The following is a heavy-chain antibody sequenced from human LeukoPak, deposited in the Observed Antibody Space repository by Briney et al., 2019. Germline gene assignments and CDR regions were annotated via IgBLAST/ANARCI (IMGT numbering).Heavy chain of an antibody. D-gene: IGHD6-19*01. CDR3: ATGAGYSSGWRLFQH. V-gene: IGHV1-24*01. CDR1: GYTLTELS. Sequence: DSVKVSCKVSGYTLTELSMHWVRQTPGKGLEWMGGFDPEDGETIYAQKFQGRVTMTEDTSTDTAYMELSSLRSEDTAVCHCATGAGYSSGWRLFQHWGQGTLVTVSS. CDR2: FDPEDGET. J-gene: IGHJ1*01.